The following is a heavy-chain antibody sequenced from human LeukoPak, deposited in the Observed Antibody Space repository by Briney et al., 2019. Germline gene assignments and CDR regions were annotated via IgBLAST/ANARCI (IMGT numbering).Heavy chain of an antibody. Sequence: GGSLRLSCAASGFTFSSYSMNWVRQAPGKGLEWVSSISSSSSYIYYADSVKGRFTISRDNAKNSLYLQMNSLRAEDTAVYYCARARGIVVVPAVSFDYWGQGTLVTVSS. D-gene: IGHD2-2*01. CDR3: ARARGIVVVPAVSFDY. J-gene: IGHJ4*02. V-gene: IGHV3-21*01. CDR2: ISSSSSYI. CDR1: GFTFSSYS.